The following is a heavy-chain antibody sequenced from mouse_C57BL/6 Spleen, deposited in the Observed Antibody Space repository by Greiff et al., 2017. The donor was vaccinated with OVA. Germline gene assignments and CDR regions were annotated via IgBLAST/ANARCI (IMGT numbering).Heavy chain of an antibody. CDR2: IYPGDGDT. V-gene: IGHV1-82*01. J-gene: IGHJ4*01. CDR3: AGLRLGYAMDY. Sequence: QVQLQQSGPELVKPGASVKISCKASGYAFSSSWMNWVKQRPGKGLEWIGLIYPGDGDTNYNGKFKGKATLTADKSSSTAYMQLSSLTSEDSAVYFCAGLRLGYAMDYWGQGTSVTVSS. CDR1: GYAFSSSW. D-gene: IGHD2-4*01.